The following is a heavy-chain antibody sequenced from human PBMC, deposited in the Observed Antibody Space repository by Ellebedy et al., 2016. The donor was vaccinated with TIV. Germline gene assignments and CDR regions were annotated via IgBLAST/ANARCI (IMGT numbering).Heavy chain of an antibody. CDR2: INPSGGST. V-gene: IGHV1-46*01. CDR3: ARVSTNRGGGGFDY. Sequence: AASVKVSCKASGYTFTSYYMHWVRHAPGHGLEWMGIINPSGGSTSYAQRFQGRVTMTRDTSKSTVYMELSRLRSEGTAVYYCARVSTNRGGGGFDYWGQGTLVTVSS. D-gene: IGHD5/OR15-5a*01. J-gene: IGHJ4*02. CDR1: GYTFTSYY.